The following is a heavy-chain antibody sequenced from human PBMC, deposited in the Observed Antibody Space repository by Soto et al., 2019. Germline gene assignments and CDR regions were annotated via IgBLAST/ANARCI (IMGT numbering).Heavy chain of an antibody. Sequence: ASVKVSCKASGYTFTTYYMHWVRQAPGQGLEWMGIINPSSGGTTYAQKFQGRVTMTGDTSTSTVYMELSSLRSEDTAMYYCAREGHCGGDCYPDYWGQGTLVTVSS. D-gene: IGHD2-21*02. CDR3: AREGHCGGDCYPDY. CDR2: INPSSGGT. V-gene: IGHV1-46*01. CDR1: GYTFTTYY. J-gene: IGHJ4*02.